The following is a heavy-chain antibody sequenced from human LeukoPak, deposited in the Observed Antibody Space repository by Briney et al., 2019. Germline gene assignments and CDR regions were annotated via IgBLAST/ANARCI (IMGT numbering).Heavy chain of an antibody. D-gene: IGHD3-9*01. J-gene: IGHJ5*02. Sequence: GESLKISCKGSGYSLTSYWISRVRQMPGKGLEWMGRIDPSDSYTNYSPSFQGHVTISADKSISTAYLQWSSLKASDTAMYYCARRYYSYYDILTGYRNGNWFDPWGQGTLVTVSS. CDR1: GYSLTSYW. CDR2: IDPSDSYT. V-gene: IGHV5-10-1*01. CDR3: ARRYYSYYDILTGYRNGNWFDP.